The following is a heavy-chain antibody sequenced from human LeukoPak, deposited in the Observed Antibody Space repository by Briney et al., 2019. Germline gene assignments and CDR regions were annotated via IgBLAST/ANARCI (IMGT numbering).Heavy chain of an antibody. CDR2: IYWNDDK. CDR3: VHRKAYSSSWPSYYYYGMDV. V-gene: IGHV2-5*01. Sequence: ESGPTLVKPTQTLTLTCTFSGFSLSTSGVGVGWIRQPPGKALECLALIYWNDDKRYSPSLKNRLTITKDTSKNQVVLTMTNMDPVDTATYYCVHRKAYSSSWPSYYYYGMDVWGQGTTVTVSS. J-gene: IGHJ6*02. CDR1: GFSLSTSGVG. D-gene: IGHD6-13*01.